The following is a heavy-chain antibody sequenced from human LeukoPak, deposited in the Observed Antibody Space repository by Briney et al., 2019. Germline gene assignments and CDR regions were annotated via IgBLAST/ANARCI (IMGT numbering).Heavy chain of an antibody. J-gene: IGHJ5*02. V-gene: IGHV4-59*08. CDR3: ARQALYSSIDP. D-gene: IGHD6-19*01. CDR1: GGSISSYY. Sequence: PSETLSLTCTVSGGSISSYYWSWIRQPPGKGLEWIGYIYYSGSTNYNPSLKSRVTISVDTSKNQFSLKLSSVTAADTAVYYCARQALYSSIDPWGQGTLVTVSS. CDR2: IYYSGST.